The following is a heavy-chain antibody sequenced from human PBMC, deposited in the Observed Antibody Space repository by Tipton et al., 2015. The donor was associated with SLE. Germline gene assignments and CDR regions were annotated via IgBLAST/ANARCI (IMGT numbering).Heavy chain of an antibody. D-gene: IGHD1-7*01. Sequence: TLSLTCAVYGGSFSGYYWSWIRQFPGKGLEWIGEINHSGSTNYNPSLKSRVTISVDTSKNQFSLKLSSVTAADTAVYYCARGRGTGTWGGMDVWGQGTTVTVSS. CDR1: GGSFSGYY. J-gene: IGHJ6*02. CDR2: INHSGST. V-gene: IGHV4-34*01. CDR3: ARGRGTGTWGGMDV.